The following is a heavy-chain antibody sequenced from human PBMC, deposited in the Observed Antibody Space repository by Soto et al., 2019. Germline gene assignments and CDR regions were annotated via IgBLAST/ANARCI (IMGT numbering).Heavy chain of an antibody. J-gene: IGHJ4*02. Sequence: QLVESGGGMVPPGKSLRLSCTGSGFNFGNFAVHWVRQTPVKGLEWVAVISSHGRHQYYSDSVKGRFTISRDNSNNTVHLQLSSLRLEDTAVYYCAKDLGSSGWEYFDHWGQGTLVTVSS. D-gene: IGHD6-19*01. CDR3: AKDLGSSGWEYFDH. CDR1: GFNFGNFA. V-gene: IGHV3-30*18. CDR2: ISSHGRHQ.